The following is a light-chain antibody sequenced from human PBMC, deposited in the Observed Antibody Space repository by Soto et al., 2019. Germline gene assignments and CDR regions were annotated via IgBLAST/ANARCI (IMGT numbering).Light chain of an antibody. V-gene: IGKV3-15*01. CDR2: GAS. J-gene: IGKJ2*01. CDR3: QQYNNWPPGT. Sequence: EIVMTQSPATLSVSPGERATLSCRASQSVSSNLAWYQQKPGQAPRILIYGASSRATGIPARFSGSGSGTEFTLTISSLQPEDFAVYYCQQYNNWPPGTFGQGTKLEIK. CDR1: QSVSSN.